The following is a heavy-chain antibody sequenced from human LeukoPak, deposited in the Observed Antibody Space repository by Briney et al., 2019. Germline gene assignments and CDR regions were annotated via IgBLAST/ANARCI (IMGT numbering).Heavy chain of an antibody. V-gene: IGHV1-69*01. CDR1: GGTFSSYA. J-gene: IGHJ4*02. D-gene: IGHD3-22*01. CDR2: IIPIFGTA. Sequence: SVKVSCKASGGTFSSYAISWVRQAPGQGVEWMGGIIPIFGTANDAQKFQGRVTITADESTSTAYMELSSLRSEDTAVYYCARDPYYYDSSGYPKVTYFDYWGQGTLVTVSS. CDR3: ARDPYYYDSSGYPKVTYFDY.